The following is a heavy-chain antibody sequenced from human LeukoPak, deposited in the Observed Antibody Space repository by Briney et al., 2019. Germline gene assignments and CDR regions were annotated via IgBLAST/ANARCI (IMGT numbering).Heavy chain of an antibody. CDR2: IIPIFGTA. V-gene: IGHV1-69*05. Sequence: ASVKVSCKASGGTFSSYAISWVRQAPGQGLEWMGRIIPIFGTANYAQNFQGRVTITTDESTSTAYMELSSLRSEDPSVYYCARVPSYYYDSSGYVYWGQGTLVTVSS. J-gene: IGHJ4*02. CDR3: ARVPSYYYDSSGYVY. CDR1: GGTFSSYA. D-gene: IGHD3-22*01.